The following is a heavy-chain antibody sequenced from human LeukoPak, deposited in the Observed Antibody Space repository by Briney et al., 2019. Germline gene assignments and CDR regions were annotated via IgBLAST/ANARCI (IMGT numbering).Heavy chain of an antibody. CDR2: ISSSSSYI. V-gene: IGHV3-21*01. D-gene: IGHD5-18*01. J-gene: IGHJ4*02. CDR1: GFTFSSYS. Sequence: GGSLRLSCAASGFTFSSYSMNWVRQAPGKGLEWVSSISSSSSYIYYADSVKGRFTISRDNAKNSLYLQMNSLRAEDTAMYYCAREDTGMASYWGQGTLVTVSS. CDR3: AREDTGMASY.